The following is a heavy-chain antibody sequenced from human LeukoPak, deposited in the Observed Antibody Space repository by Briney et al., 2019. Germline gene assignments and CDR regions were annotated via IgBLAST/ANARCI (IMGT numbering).Heavy chain of an antibody. CDR2: ISCGGST. Sequence: PGGSLRLSCAASGFTFSSYVMNWVRQAPGKGLEWVSGISCGGSTYYADSVKGRFTISSDNSKNTLYLQMNSLRAEDTAVYYCASSRRTYWYFDLWGRGTLVTVS. CDR3: ASSRRTYWYFDL. J-gene: IGHJ2*01. V-gene: IGHV3-23*01. CDR1: GFTFSSYV.